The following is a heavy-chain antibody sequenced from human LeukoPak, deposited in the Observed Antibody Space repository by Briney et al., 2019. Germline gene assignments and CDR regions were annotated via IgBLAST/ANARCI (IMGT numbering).Heavy chain of an antibody. CDR2: ISYDGSNK. V-gene: IGHV3-30*04. D-gene: IGHD3-3*01. Sequence: GSLRLSCAASGFTFSSYAMHWVRQAPGKGLEWVAVISYDGSNKYYADSVKGRFTISRDNSKNTLYLQMNSLRAEDTAVYYCASEIIFGSFDYWGQGTLVTVSS. J-gene: IGHJ4*02. CDR1: GFTFSSYA. CDR3: ASEIIFGSFDY.